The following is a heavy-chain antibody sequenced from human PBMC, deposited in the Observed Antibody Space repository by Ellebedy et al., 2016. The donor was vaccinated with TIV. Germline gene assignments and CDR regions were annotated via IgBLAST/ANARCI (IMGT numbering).Heavy chain of an antibody. V-gene: IGHV3-7*03. CDR1: GFTFSSNW. CDR2: IKQDGSEK. D-gene: IGHD3-10*01. Sequence: GESLKISCAASGFTFSSNWMSWVRQTPGKGLEWVAYIKQDGSEKYYVDSVKGLFTLSRDNSKNSLYLQMNSLRAEDTAVYYCARGRSFNWGQGTLVTVSS. J-gene: IGHJ4*02. CDR3: ARGRSFN.